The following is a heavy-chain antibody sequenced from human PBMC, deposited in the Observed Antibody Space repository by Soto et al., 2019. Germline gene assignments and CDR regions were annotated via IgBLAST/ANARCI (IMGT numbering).Heavy chain of an antibody. D-gene: IGHD6-13*01. V-gene: IGHV1-69*13. CDR1: GGTLSTCA. CDR3: ARGGQQLAYNWFDP. CDR2: IIPICGTA. Sequence: APVDGPWTASGGTLSTCAISWGGNALGQGLEWMGGIIPICGTANYAQKFQGRVTITADESTSTAYMELSSLRSEDTAVYYCARGGQQLAYNWFDPWGQGTLVTVSS. J-gene: IGHJ5*02.